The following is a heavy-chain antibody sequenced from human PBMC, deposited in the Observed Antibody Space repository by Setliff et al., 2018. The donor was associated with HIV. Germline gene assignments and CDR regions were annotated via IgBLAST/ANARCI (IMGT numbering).Heavy chain of an antibody. D-gene: IGHD6-25*01. CDR3: ARYSPRGYHLTGPS. Sequence: SETLSLTCTVSGDSVSSRSYYWSWIRQPPGKGLEWIGYIYYSGSTNYNPSLKSRVTISVDTSKNHFSLKLRSVTAADTAVYYCARYSPRGYHLTGPSWGQGTLVTVSS. V-gene: IGHV4-61*03. CDR1: GDSVSSRSYY. CDR2: IYYSGST. J-gene: IGHJ5*02.